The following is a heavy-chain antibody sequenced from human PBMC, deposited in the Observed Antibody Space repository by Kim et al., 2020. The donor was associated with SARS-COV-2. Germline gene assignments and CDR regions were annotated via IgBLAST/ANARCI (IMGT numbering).Heavy chain of an antibody. V-gene: IGHV6-1*01. D-gene: IGHD6-13*01. Sequence: SVKSRITNNPDTSKNQFSLQLNSVTPEDTAVYYCARWPQGIAAAGTAFDIWGQGTMVTVSS. CDR3: ARWPQGIAAAGTAFDI. J-gene: IGHJ3*02.